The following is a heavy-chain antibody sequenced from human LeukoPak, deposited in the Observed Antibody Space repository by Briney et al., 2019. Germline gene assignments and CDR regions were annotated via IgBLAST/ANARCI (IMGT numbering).Heavy chain of an antibody. D-gene: IGHD3-10*01. CDR1: GDSISSGDYY. J-gene: IGHJ5*02. CDR2: ISSGGST. CDR3: ARRFLWFGELFRPRDYPGNWFDP. Sequence: SQTLSLTCTVSGDSISSGDYYWSWIRQPAGKGLEWIGRISSGGSTNYNPSLKSRVTISVDTSKNQFSLKLSSVTAADTAVYYCARRFLWFGELFRPRDYPGNWFDPWGQGTLVTVSS. V-gene: IGHV4-61*02.